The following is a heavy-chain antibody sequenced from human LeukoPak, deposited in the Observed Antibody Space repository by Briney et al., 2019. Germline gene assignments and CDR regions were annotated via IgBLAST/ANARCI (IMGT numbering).Heavy chain of an antibody. CDR3: ARGQQWLVLDY. J-gene: IGHJ4*02. CDR1: GYTFTGYY. CDR2: ISAYNGNT. D-gene: IGHD6-19*01. Sequence: GASVKVSCKASGYTFTGYYMHWVRQAPGQGLEWMGWISAYNGNTNYAQKLQGRVTMTTDTSTSTAYMELRSLRSDDTAVYYCARGQQWLVLDYWGQGTLVTVSS. V-gene: IGHV1-18*04.